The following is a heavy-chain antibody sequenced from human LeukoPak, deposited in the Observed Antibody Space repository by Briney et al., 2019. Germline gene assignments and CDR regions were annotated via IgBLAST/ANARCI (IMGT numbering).Heavy chain of an antibody. CDR1: VGSFSGYY. Sequence: SETLSLTCAVYVGSFSGYYWTWIRQSPGKGLEWIGEINHSGSTNYNPSLKSRVTISVDTSKNQFSLKLSSVTAADTAVYYCAQYFAATGESHLDYWGQGSLVTVSS. CDR2: INHSGST. J-gene: IGHJ4*02. D-gene: IGHD6-13*01. CDR3: AQYFAATGESHLDY. V-gene: IGHV4-34*01.